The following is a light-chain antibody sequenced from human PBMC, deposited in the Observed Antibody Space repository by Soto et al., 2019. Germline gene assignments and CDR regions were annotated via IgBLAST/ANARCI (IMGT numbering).Light chain of an antibody. V-gene: IGKV1-5*03. CDR1: QSLSGW. CDR2: ASS. Sequence: DIQMTQSPSTLSASVGERVTITCRASQSLSGWLAWYQQKPGKAPKLLIFASSVLESGVPSRFGGGGSGTEYTLTFSSLQPDDFATYYCQQYETYPYTFGQGTKLEIK. CDR3: QQYETYPYT. J-gene: IGKJ2*01.